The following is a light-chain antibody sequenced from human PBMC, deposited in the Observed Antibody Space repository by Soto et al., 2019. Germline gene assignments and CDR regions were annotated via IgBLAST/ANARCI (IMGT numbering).Light chain of an antibody. CDR1: QSLVYSDGIAY. J-gene: IGKJ1*01. CDR2: RAS. CDR3: MQGTHGPPM. V-gene: IGKV2-30*01. Sequence: DVVMTQSPLSLPVTLGQPASISCRSSQSLVYSDGIAYLNWFHQRPGQSPRRLIYRASNRDSGVPDRFSGSGSGTDFTLKISRVEAEAVGVSYCMQGTHGPPMFGPGTKVEIK.